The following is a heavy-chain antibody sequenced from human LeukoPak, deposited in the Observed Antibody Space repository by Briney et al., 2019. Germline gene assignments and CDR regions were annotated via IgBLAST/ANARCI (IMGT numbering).Heavy chain of an antibody. CDR2: MNQDGSEI. D-gene: IGHD3-10*01. V-gene: IGHV3-7*01. CDR3: ARDRGPRTGFMVREAYDY. CDR1: GFTFSRYW. Sequence: GGSLRLSCVGSGFTFSRYWLNWVRQAPGKGLERVANMNQDGSEIYYLDSVKGRFSISRDNAKNTLYLQMSSLRAEDTAVYYCARDRGPRTGFMVREAYDYWGQGTLVTVSS. J-gene: IGHJ4*02.